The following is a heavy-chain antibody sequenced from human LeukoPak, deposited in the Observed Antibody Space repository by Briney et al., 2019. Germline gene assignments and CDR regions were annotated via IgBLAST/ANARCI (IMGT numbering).Heavy chain of an antibody. CDR1: GFTFSSYW. CDR3: ARGVVATGIDAFDI. Sequence: GGSLRLSCAASGFTFSSYWMHWVRQAPGKGLVWVSRINSDGSSTSYADSVKDRFTISRDNAKNTLYLQMNSLRAEDTAVYYCARGVVATGIDAFDIWGQGTMVTVSS. D-gene: IGHD1-14*01. CDR2: INSDGSST. V-gene: IGHV3-74*01. J-gene: IGHJ3*02.